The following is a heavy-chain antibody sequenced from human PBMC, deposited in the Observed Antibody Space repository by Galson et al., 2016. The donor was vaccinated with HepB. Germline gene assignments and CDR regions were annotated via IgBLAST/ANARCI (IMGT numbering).Heavy chain of an antibody. CDR2: INHSGST. CDR3: AREPSRNTIFGVAFRSAFDI. D-gene: IGHD3-3*01. CDR1: GGSFSGYA. J-gene: IGHJ3*02. Sequence: ETLSLTCTLYGGSFSGYAWSWIRQSPEKGLEWIGEINHSGSTNYNPSLKSRVTISVDTSNNQLSLKLSSVTAADTAMYYCAREPSRNTIFGVAFRSAFDIWGQGTMVTASS. V-gene: IGHV4-34*01.